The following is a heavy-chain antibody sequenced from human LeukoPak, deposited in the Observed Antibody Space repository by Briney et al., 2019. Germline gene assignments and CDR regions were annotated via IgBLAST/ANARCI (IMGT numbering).Heavy chain of an antibody. V-gene: IGHV3-74*01. D-gene: IGHD2-2*02. CDR1: GFTFSSYW. CDR3: ARALHCSSTSCYIPNWFDP. J-gene: IGHJ5*02. CDR2: INSDGSST. Sequence: PGGSLRLSCAASGFTFSSYWMHWVRHAPGKGLVWVSRINSDGSSTSYADSVKGRFTISRDNAKNTLYLQMNSLRAEDTAVYYCARALHCSSTSCYIPNWFDPWGQGTLVTVSS.